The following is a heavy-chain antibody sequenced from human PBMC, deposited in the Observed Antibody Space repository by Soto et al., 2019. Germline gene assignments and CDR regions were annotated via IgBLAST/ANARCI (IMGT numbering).Heavy chain of an antibody. CDR3: AGVYYGGDSVNNY. Sequence: QVHLVESGGGMVQPGRSLRLSCAASGLTFSSYAMSWVRQAPGKGLEWVAATSYDGSNKYYADSVKGRFTISRDNSKNTLDLQMNSLRAEDTAVYYCAGVYYGGDSVNNYWGQGTLVTVSS. CDR2: TSYDGSNK. CDR1: GLTFSSYA. J-gene: IGHJ4*02. D-gene: IGHD4-17*01. V-gene: IGHV3-30-3*01.